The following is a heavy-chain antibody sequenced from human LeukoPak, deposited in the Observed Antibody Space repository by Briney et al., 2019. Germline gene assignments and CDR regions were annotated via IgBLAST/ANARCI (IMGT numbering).Heavy chain of an antibody. V-gene: IGHV3-74*01. Sequence: PGGSLRLSCTASGFSFSGHWMHWARQLPGKGLVWVSRISPTGSTTSYADSVKGRFTVSRDNAKNTLYLQVNNLRAEDTAVYYCARGPNSNWSGLDFWRQGTLLTVSS. CDR2: ISPTGSTT. CDR3: ARGPNSNWSGLDF. D-gene: IGHD6-6*01. J-gene: IGHJ4*02. CDR1: GFSFSGHW.